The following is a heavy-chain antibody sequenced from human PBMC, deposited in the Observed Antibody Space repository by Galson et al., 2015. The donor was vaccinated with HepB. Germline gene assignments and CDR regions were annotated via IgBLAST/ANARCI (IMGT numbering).Heavy chain of an antibody. Sequence: SVKVSCKASGYTFTSYYMHWVRQAPGQGLEWMGIINPSGGSTSYAQKFQGRVTMTRDTSTSTVYMELSSLRSEDTAVYYCARLNPNGDSSWYYYYGMDVWGQGTTVTVSS. CDR3: ARLNPNGDSSWYYYYGMDV. D-gene: IGHD6-13*01. V-gene: IGHV1-46*01. CDR2: INPSGGST. J-gene: IGHJ6*02. CDR1: GYTFTSYY.